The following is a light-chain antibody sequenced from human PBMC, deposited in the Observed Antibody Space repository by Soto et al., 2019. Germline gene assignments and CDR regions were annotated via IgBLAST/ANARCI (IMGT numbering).Light chain of an antibody. Sequence: EIVLTQSPATLSVSPGERATLSCRASQSVNQKLGWYQQKPGQAPRLLIYGASTRATGIPARFSGSGSGTEFTPTISSLQSEDFAVYYCQQYNNWPPTFGQGTKVDIK. J-gene: IGKJ1*01. CDR3: QQYNNWPPT. V-gene: IGKV3-15*01. CDR2: GAS. CDR1: QSVNQK.